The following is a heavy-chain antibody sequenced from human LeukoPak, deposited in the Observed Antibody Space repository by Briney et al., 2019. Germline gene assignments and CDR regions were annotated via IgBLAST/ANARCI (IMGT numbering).Heavy chain of an antibody. J-gene: IGHJ4*02. Sequence: SGTLSLTCAVSGASITSSHWWSWARPPPGKGLEWIGEIHDSGTTNYTPSLKSRVTMSLDKSNNQISLKLTSVTAADTAVYYCATYFYRDYATHYFYFWGQGTLVTVSS. CDR1: GASITSSHW. CDR2: IHDSGTT. V-gene: IGHV4-4*02. D-gene: IGHD4-17*01. CDR3: ATYFYRDYATHYFYF.